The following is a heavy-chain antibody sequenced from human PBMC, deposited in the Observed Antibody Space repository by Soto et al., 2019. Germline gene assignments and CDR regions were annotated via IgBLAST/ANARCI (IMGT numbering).Heavy chain of an antibody. CDR3: ARELYSTVRFDP. CDR1: GYTFTSYD. V-gene: IGHV1-8*01. CDR2: MNPNSGNI. D-gene: IGHD6-13*01. J-gene: IGHJ5*02. Sequence: QVQLVQSGAEVKKPGASVKVSCKASGYTFTSYDINWVRQATGQGLEWMGWMNPNSGNIGYAQKFQDRVTMTRNTSISTAYMELSSLRSDDTAVYYCARELYSTVRFDPWGQGTLVTVSS.